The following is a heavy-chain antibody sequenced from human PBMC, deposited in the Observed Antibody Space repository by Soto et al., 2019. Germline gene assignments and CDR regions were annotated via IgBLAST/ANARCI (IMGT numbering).Heavy chain of an antibody. CDR2: ISPTGTT. D-gene: IGHD2-2*01. CDR3: ARVMAAMQNWLDP. J-gene: IGHJ5*02. Sequence: QVQLQESGPGLVKPSQTLSLTCTVSGGSISNVGYFWSWIRQPPGKGLEWIGFISPTGTTYYNSSLRSRVSIAIDTSKSQFSLKLTSVTAADTAVYYCARVMAAMQNWLDPWGQGTLVTVSP. V-gene: IGHV4-30-4*01. CDR1: GGSISNVGYF.